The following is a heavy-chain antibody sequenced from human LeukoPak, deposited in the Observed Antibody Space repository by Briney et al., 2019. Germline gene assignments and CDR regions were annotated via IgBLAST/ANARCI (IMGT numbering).Heavy chain of an antibody. D-gene: IGHD3-10*01. J-gene: IGHJ4*02. CDR1: GFTFNSYA. CDR2: ISGSGGNT. Sequence: PGGSLRLSCAASGFTFNSYATSWVRQAPGKGLEWVSGISGSGGNTYYADSVKGRFTISRDNSKNTLYLQMNSLRAEDTAVYYCAKADRADVPSKVDYWGQGTLVTVSS. V-gene: IGHV3-23*01. CDR3: AKADRADVPSKVDY.